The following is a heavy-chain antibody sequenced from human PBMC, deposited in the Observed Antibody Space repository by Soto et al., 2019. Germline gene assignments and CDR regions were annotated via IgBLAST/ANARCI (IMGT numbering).Heavy chain of an antibody. CDR2: IYYSGST. CDR3: ARDRGGNYGDYDVVRDAAFDI. J-gene: IGHJ3*02. CDR1: GGSISSGGYY. V-gene: IGHV4-31*03. Sequence: QVQLQESGPGLVKPSQTLSLTCTVSGGSISSGGYYWSWIRQHPGKGLEWIGYIYYSGSTYYNPSLKSRVTISVETSKNQFSLKLSSVTAADTAVYYCARDRGGNYGDYDVVRDAAFDIWGQGTMVTVSS. D-gene: IGHD4-17*01.